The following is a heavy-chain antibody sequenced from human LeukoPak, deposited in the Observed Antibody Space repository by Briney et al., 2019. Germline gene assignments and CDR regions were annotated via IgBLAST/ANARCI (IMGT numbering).Heavy chain of an antibody. J-gene: IGHJ4*02. V-gene: IGHV2-70*11. CDR2: IDWDDDK. Sequence: GSGPTLVNPTQTLTLTCTFSGFSLSTSGMCVSWIRQPPGKALEWLARIDWDDDKYYSTSLKTRLTTSKDTSKNQVVLTMTNMDPVDTATYYCARIRRSNSGWFLFDYWGQGTLVTVSS. CDR1: GFSLSTSGMC. CDR3: ARIRRSNSGWFLFDY. D-gene: IGHD6-19*01.